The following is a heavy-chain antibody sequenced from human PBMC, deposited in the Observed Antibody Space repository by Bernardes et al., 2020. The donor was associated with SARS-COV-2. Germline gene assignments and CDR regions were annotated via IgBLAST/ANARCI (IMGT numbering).Heavy chain of an antibody. J-gene: IGHJ5*01. CDR2: IWHDGSRE. Sequence: GWSLRLSCAASGFTFRDYTMHWVPQAPGKGLEWVAVIWHDGSREYYVDSVKGRFAISRDNSNNTLYLQMNNLRVEDTALYRCATEDGEWLESWGQGTLVTVSS. V-gene: IGHV3-33*01. D-gene: IGHD4-17*01. CDR3: ATEDGEWLES. CDR1: GFTFRDYT.